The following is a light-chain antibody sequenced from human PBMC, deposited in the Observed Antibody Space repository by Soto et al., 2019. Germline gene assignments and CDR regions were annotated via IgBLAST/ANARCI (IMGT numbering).Light chain of an antibody. Sequence: DIEMTQSPSSVSASVGDRVTITCRASQGISSWFAGYQQKPGKAPQLLIYAASSLHSGVPSRVSGNGSGTDFTITISSLQPEDFATYYYQQANSLPPFTFGPGTKVDIK. CDR3: QQANSLPPFT. V-gene: IGKV1D-12*01. CDR1: QGISSW. J-gene: IGKJ3*01. CDR2: AAS.